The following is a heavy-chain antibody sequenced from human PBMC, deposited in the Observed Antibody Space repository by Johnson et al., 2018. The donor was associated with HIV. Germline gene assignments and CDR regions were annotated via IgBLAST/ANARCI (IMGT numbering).Heavy chain of an antibody. V-gene: IGHV3-30*02. CDR1: GFTFNTYG. J-gene: IGHJ3*02. CDR3: TTDQGYYGDAFDI. CDR2: IRYDGGTK. Sequence: QVQLVESGGGVVHPGGSLRLSCAASGFTFNTYGMHWVRQAPGKGLEWVAFIRYDGGTKYYAAPVKGRFTISRDDSKNTLYLQMNSLKTEDTAVYYCTTDQGYYGDAFDIWGQGTMVTVSS. D-gene: IGHD3-10*01.